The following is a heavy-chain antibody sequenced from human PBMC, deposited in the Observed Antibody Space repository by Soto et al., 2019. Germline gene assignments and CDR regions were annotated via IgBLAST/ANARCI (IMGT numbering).Heavy chain of an antibody. V-gene: IGHV1-18*01. Sequence: QLQLVQSGAEVKKPGASVRVSCKASGYTFTNYGISWVRQAPGQGLEWIGWISAYNGDTIYAQKLQGRVTMTTDPSTSTAYMELRSLRSDDTAMYFCVRVPSCLPEDYWGQGTLVTVSS. CDR2: ISAYNGDT. CDR3: VRVPSCLPEDY. CDR1: GYTFTNYG. J-gene: IGHJ4*02.